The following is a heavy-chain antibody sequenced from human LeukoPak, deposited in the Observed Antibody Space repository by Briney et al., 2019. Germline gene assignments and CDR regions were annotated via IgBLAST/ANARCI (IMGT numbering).Heavy chain of an antibody. CDR2: INSDGSST. Sequence: PGGSRRLSCAGSGFTFSSYWMHWVRQAPGKGLVWVSHINSDGSSTTYADSVKGRFTFSRDNAKNTMYLQMDSLRAEDTAVYYCARQRGYAFDIWGQGTVVTVSS. CDR1: GFTFSSYW. J-gene: IGHJ3*02. CDR3: ARQRGYAFDI. V-gene: IGHV3-74*01.